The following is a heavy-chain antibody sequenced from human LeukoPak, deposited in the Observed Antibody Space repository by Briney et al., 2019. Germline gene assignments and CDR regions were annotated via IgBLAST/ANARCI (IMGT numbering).Heavy chain of an antibody. CDR2: IWYDGSNK. D-gene: IGHD3-10*02. J-gene: IGHJ4*02. CDR1: GFTFSSYG. Sequence: GGSLRLSCAASGFTFSSYGMHWVRQAPGKGLEWVAVIWYDGSNKYYADSVKGRFTISRDNAKNSLYLQMNSLRAEDTAVYYCARDLGYYVVYWGQGTLVTVSS. V-gene: IGHV3-33*01. CDR3: ARDLGYYVVY.